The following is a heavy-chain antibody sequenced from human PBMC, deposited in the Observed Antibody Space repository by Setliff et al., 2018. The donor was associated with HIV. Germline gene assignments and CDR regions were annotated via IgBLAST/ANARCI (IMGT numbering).Heavy chain of an antibody. CDR2: IYYTGTT. CDR1: GGSISAYY. CDR3: ARHITGGLAAPVWFGP. V-gene: IGHV4-59*08. D-gene: IGHD6-13*01. J-gene: IGHJ5*02. Sequence: PSETLSLTCTVSGGSISAYYWSWIRQPPGKGLELIGYIYYTGTTNYNPSLKSRVTISLDTSQNHFSLKLTSVTAADTAVYYCARHITGGLAAPVWFGPWGQGTLVTVSS.